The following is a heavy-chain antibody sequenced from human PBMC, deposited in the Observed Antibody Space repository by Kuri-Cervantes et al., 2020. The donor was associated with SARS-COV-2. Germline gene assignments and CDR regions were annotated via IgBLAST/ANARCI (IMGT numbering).Heavy chain of an antibody. D-gene: IGHD2-2*01. CDR2: IYYSGST. CDR3: AREDLSVVVPAAFFDY. Sequence: SQTLSLTCAVSGYSISSSNWWGWIRQPPGKGLAWIGYIYYSGSTYYNPSLKSRVTISVDTSKNQFSLKLSSVTAADTAVYYCAREDLSVVVPAAFFDYWGQGTLVTVSS. V-gene: IGHV4-28*03. CDR1: GYSISSSNW. J-gene: IGHJ4*02.